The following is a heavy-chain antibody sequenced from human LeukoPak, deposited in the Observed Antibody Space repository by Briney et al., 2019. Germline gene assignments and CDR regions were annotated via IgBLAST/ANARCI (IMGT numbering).Heavy chain of an antibody. D-gene: IGHD3-3*01. Sequence: ASVKVSCKASGGTFSSYAISWVRQAPGQGLEWMGGFDPEDGETIYAQKFQGRVTMTEDTSTDTAYMELSSLRSEDTAVYYCATLPTIFGVVDYWGQGTLVTVSS. CDR3: ATLPTIFGVVDY. CDR1: GGTFSSYA. CDR2: FDPEDGET. J-gene: IGHJ4*02. V-gene: IGHV1-24*01.